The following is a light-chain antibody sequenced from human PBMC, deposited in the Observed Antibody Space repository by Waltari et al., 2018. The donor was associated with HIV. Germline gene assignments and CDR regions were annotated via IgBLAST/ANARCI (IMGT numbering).Light chain of an antibody. V-gene: IGLV4-69*01. CDR2: LSTNGSH. CDR3: QTWGTGIVV. J-gene: IGLJ2*01. Sequence: QVVLTQSPSASASLVASVKLTCTLSSGHTNYAIAWHQQQPEKGPRYLMRLSTNGSHTKGDGIPDRFSGSSSGAERYLTISSLQSEDEADYYCQTWGTGIVVFGGGTKLTVL. CDR1: SGHTNYA.